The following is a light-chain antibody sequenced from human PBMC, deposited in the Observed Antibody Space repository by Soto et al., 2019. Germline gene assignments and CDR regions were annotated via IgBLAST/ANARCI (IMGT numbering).Light chain of an antibody. CDR2: GAS. CDR1: QSLNTD. J-gene: IGKJ5*01. Sequence: EILITQSPDSLSVSPGETATLSCRASQSLNTDLAWYQQKPGQAPRLLLYGASTRAAGISKRFSGGGSGTEFTLTISGLQSEDSAVYYCQQYKSWPPITFGQGTRLEIK. V-gene: IGKV3-15*01. CDR3: QQYKSWPPIT.